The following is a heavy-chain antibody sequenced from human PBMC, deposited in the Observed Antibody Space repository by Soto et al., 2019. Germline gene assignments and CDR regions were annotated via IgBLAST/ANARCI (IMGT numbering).Heavy chain of an antibody. D-gene: IGHD3-16*01. Sequence: EVQLLESGGGLVQPGGSLRLSCAASGFTFSGYAMRWVRQAPGKGLEWVSAISGSGGSTYYTDSVKGRFTISRDNSKNTLYLQLNSLRAEDTAVYYCAKAPPGGGWYFDYWGQGTLFTVSS. CDR3: AKAPPGGGWYFDY. J-gene: IGHJ4*02. CDR1: GFTFSGYA. V-gene: IGHV3-23*01. CDR2: ISGSGGST.